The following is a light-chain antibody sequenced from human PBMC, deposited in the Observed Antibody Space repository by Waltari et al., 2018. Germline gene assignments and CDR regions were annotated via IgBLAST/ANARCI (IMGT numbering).Light chain of an antibody. V-gene: IGLV1-44*01. J-gene: IGLJ1*01. CDR2: SNN. CDR1: SSTLGRNH. Sequence: QSVLTQPPSASGTPGQRVTISCSGSSSTLGRNHVNWYQPLPGPAPTLLIYSNNQRPSGVPDRFYGSKSGTSASLAISGLQSEDEADYYCAAWDDSLNGLVFGTGTKVTVL. CDR3: AAWDDSLNGLV.